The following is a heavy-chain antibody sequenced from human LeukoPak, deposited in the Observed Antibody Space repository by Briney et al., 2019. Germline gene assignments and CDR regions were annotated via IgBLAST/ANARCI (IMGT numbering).Heavy chain of an antibody. CDR2: ISGSGDNT. D-gene: IGHD3-3*01. CDR1: GFTFNSYA. J-gene: IGHJ4*02. CDR3: AKTIHSDFWRGYYSYFDY. Sequence: GGSLRLSCEASGFTFNSYAMNWVRQAPGKGLEWVSMISGSGDNTYYAYSVNGRFTISRDNSTNTLYLQMSSLGAGDTAIYYCAKTIHSDFWRGYYSYFDYWGRGTLVTVSS. V-gene: IGHV3-23*01.